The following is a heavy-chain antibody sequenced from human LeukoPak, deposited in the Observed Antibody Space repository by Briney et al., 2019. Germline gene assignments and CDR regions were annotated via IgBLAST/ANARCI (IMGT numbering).Heavy chain of an antibody. J-gene: IGHJ3*02. D-gene: IGHD6-19*01. CDR2: IYHSGST. Sequence: SETLSLTCAVSGGSISSSNWWSWVRQPPGKGLEWIGEIYHSGSTNYNPSLKSRVTISVDKSKNRSSLKLSSVTAADTAVYYCARGPIAVAGSDEAFDIWGQGTMVTVSS. CDR3: ARGPIAVAGSDEAFDI. V-gene: IGHV4-4*02. CDR1: GGSISSSNW.